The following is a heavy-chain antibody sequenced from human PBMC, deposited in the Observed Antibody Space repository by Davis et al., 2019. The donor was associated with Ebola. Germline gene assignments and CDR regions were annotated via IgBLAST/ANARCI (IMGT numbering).Heavy chain of an antibody. CDR1: GYTFTNFY. Sequence: AASVKVSCKASGYTFTNFYVHWVRQAPGQGLEYMGIIRPSGAANYVQKFQGRLTITRDTSASTVYMELSSLTSEDTAKYYCARDRVTSFAYGLDVWGQGTAVTVSS. V-gene: IGHV1-46*01. CDR3: ARDRVTSFAYGLDV. D-gene: IGHD3-10*01. CDR2: IRPSGAA. J-gene: IGHJ6*02.